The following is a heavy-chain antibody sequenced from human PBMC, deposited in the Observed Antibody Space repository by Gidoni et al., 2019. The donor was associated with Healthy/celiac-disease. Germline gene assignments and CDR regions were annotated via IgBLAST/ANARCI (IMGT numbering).Heavy chain of an antibody. CDR1: VFTVSSTY. V-gene: IGHV3-53*01. J-gene: IGHJ6*02. Sequence: ELQLVESGGVLLQPWGSLRLSCAASVFTVSSTYMSGVRQAPGKGLEWVSVIYSGGSTYYADSVKGRFTISRDNSKNTLYLQMNSLRAEDTAVYYCASETLGMDVWGQGTTVTVSS. CDR2: IYSGGST. CDR3: ASETLGMDV.